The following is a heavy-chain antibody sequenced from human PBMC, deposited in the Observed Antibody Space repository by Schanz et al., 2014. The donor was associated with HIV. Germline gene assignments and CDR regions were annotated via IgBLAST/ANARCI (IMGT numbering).Heavy chain of an antibody. J-gene: IGHJ4*02. Sequence: EVQLVESGGGVVQPGRSLRLSCAASGFTSGSYWMSWVRQTPGKGLEWVANIKQDGGEKHYVDSVKGRFTISRDNVKNSLYLQMNTVTAEDTAIYFCTRDVLYYGGYYFDSWGQGILVTVSS. V-gene: IGHV3-7*01. CDR2: IKQDGGEK. CDR3: TRDVLYYGGYYFDS. CDR1: GFTSGSYW. D-gene: IGHD1-26*01.